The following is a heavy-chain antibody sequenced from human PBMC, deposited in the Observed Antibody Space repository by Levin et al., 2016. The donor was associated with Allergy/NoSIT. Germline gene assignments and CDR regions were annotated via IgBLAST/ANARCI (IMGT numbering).Heavy chain of an antibody. CDR3: VKRPESGRGRRNYFES. CDR2: ISDNGDTT. CDR1: GFIFSTYA. J-gene: IGHJ4*02. D-gene: IGHD1-26*01. V-gene: IGHV3-23*01. Sequence: GESLKISCAASGFIFSTYAMNWVRQAPGRGPEWVSVISDNGDTTYYADSVKGRFIISRDNSKNTVYLQLDSLRADDTARYYCVKRPESGRGRRNYFESWGQGTLVTVSS.